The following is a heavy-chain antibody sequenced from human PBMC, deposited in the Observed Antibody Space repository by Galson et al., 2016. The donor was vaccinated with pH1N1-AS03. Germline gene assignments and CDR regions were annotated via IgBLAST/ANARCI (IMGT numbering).Heavy chain of an antibody. Sequence: SVKVSCKASGYTLTRYYMHWVRQAPGQGREWMGIIGPSGGPTTYEPKFQGRITITTDTSTSTVYMELSSLRSEDTAVYYCARDRGSGYELFDYYYGMDVWGQGTTVTVSS. CDR1: GYTLTRYY. CDR2: IGPSGGPT. D-gene: IGHD5-12*01. V-gene: IGHV1-46*01. CDR3: ARDRGSGYELFDYYYGMDV. J-gene: IGHJ6*02.